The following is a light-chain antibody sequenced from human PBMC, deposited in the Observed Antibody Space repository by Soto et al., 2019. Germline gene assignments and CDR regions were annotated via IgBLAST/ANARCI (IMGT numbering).Light chain of an antibody. V-gene: IGKV3-15*01. CDR2: DAS. J-gene: IGKJ1*01. CDR1: LSVSRN. CDR3: QQYNAWPRT. Sequence: EIVMTQSPATLSVSPGERATLSCRASLSVSRNLACYQQKPVQAPRLLIFDASTRATAIPARFSGSGSGTEFTLTIASLQSEDFAVYYCQQYNAWPRTFGQGTKVDIK.